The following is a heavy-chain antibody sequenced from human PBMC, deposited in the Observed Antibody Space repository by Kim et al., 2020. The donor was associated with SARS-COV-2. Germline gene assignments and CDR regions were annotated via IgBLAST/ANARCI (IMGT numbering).Heavy chain of an antibody. Sequence: SETLSLTCAVYGGSFSGYYWSWIRQPPGKGLEWIGEINHSGSTNYNPSLKSRVTISVDTSKNQFSLKLSSVTAADTAVYYCARVRGSSWYVVIPARYFDLWGRGTLVTVSS. D-gene: IGHD6-13*01. CDR1: GGSFSGYY. CDR3: ARVRGSSWYVVIPARYFDL. J-gene: IGHJ2*01. CDR2: INHSGST. V-gene: IGHV4-34*01.